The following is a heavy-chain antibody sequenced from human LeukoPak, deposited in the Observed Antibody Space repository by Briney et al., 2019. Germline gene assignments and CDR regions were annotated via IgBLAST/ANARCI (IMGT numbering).Heavy chain of an antibody. Sequence: GGSLRLSCAASGFTFSTYWVGWVRQAPGMGLEWVANIKQDGSEKYYVDSVKGRFTISRDNAKNSMYLQMNSLRAEDTAVYYCASLMSRVIVTGDFDNWGQGTLVTVSS. CDR3: ASLMSRVIVTGDFDN. J-gene: IGHJ4*02. D-gene: IGHD1-14*01. CDR2: IKQDGSEK. CDR1: GFTFSTYW. V-gene: IGHV3-7*03.